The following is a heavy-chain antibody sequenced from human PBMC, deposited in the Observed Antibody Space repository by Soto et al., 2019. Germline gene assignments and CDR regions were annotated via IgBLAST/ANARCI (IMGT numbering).Heavy chain of an antibody. CDR3: ARHGYNYGGGSFDY. Sequence: EVQLVESGGGLVQPGGSLRLSCAASGVTVSSNYMSWVRQAPGKGLEWVSVIYSGGSTYYADSVKGRFTISRDNSKNTLYLQMRRLRAEDPAVYYCARHGYNYGGGSFDYWGQGTLVTVSS. V-gene: IGHV3-66*04. CDR2: IYSGGST. CDR1: GVTVSSNY. J-gene: IGHJ4*02. D-gene: IGHD5-18*01.